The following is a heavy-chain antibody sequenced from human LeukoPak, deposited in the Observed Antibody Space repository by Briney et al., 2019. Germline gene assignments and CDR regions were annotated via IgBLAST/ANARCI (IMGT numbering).Heavy chain of an antibody. V-gene: IGHV4-59*12. CDR1: GFTFSSYA. D-gene: IGHD3-10*01. J-gene: IGHJ3*02. CDR2: IYYSGST. Sequence: PGGSLRLSCAASGFTFSSYAMSWVRQAPGKGLEWIGYIYYSGSTYYNPSLKSRVTISVDTSKNQFSLKLSSVTAADTAVYYCARDLNTYLRGNAFDIWGQGTMVTVSS. CDR3: ARDLNTYLRGNAFDI.